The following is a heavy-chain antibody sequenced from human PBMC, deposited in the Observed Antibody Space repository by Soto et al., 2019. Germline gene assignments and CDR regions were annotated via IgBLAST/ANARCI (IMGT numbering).Heavy chain of an antibody. CDR3: ARRRADYTSFDY. J-gene: IGHJ4*02. Sequence: PGGSLRLSCAASGFHFSNYAMSWVRQAPGEGLEWVSGVGASGSGTYYADSVKGRFTISRDNSKNTVYLQMNSLRGEDTALYYCARRRADYTSFDYWGRGTLVTVSS. V-gene: IGHV3-23*01. D-gene: IGHD4-4*01. CDR2: VGASGSGT. CDR1: GFHFSNYA.